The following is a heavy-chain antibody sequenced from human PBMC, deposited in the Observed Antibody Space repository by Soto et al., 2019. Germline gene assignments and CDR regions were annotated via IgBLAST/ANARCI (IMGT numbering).Heavy chain of an antibody. J-gene: IGHJ4*02. CDR2: ISSSSSYT. CDR1: GFTFSDYY. D-gene: IGHD3-22*01. Sequence: QVQLVESGGVLVKPGGSLRLSCAASGFTFSDYYMIWIRQAPGKGLEWVSYISSSSSYTNYADSVKGRFTISRDNAKNSLYLQMNSLRAEDTAVYYCAREGGDYYDSRGADYWGQGTRVTVSS. CDR3: AREGGDYYDSRGADY. V-gene: IGHV3-11*06.